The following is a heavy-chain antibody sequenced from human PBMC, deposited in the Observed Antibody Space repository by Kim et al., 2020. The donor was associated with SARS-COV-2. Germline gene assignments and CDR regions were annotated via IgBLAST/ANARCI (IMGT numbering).Heavy chain of an antibody. V-gene: IGHV3-73*01. CDR1: GFTFSGSA. J-gene: IGHJ6*02. CDR2: IRSKANSYAT. D-gene: IGHD3-10*01. Sequence: GGSLRLSCAASGFTFSGSAMHWVRQASGKGLEWVGRIRSKANSYATAYAASVKGRYTITRDDTKNTAYLQMNSRKTEDTAVYYCTSLYYYGSGSYYHYYYGMDVWGQGTTVTVSS. CDR3: TSLYYYGSGSYYHYYYGMDV.